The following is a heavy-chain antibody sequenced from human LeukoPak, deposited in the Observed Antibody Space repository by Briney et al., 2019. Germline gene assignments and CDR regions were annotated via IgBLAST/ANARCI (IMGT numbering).Heavy chain of an antibody. D-gene: IGHD6-19*01. CDR3: ARHEGSGWYFDY. Sequence: SETLSLTCTVPGGSISSSSYYWGWIRQPPGKGLEWIGSIYYSGSTYYNPSLKSRVTISVDTSKNQFSLKLSSVTAADTAVYYCARHEGSGWYFDYWGQGTLVTVSS. CDR1: GGSISSSSYY. J-gene: IGHJ4*02. V-gene: IGHV4-39*01. CDR2: IYYSGST.